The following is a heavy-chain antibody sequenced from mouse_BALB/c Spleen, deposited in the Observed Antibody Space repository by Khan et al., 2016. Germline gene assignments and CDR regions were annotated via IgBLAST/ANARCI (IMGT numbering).Heavy chain of an antibody. V-gene: IGHV3-2*02. CDR2: ISYSGST. CDR3: ARSDYGSKDANDY. Sequence: EVQLQESGPGLVKPSQSLSLTCTVTGYSITSDYAWNWIRQFPGNKLEWLGYISYSGSTSYNPSLKSRISITRDTSNNQFFLQLNSVPSEDTATLYCARSDYGSKDANDYWGQGTSVTVSS. D-gene: IGHD1-1*01. J-gene: IGHJ4*01. CDR1: GYSITSDYA.